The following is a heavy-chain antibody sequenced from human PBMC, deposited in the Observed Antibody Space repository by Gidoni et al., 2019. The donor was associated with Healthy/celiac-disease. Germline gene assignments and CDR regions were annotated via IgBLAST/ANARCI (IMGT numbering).Heavy chain of an antibody. CDR3: ARGGLADY. V-gene: IGHV4-38-2*01. CDR2: IYHSGST. Sequence: QVQLQESGPGLVKPSETLSLTCAVSGYSISSGYYWGWIRQPPGKGLEWIGSIYHSGSTYYNPSLKSRVTISVDTSKNQFSLKLSSVTAADTAVYYCARGGLADYWGQGTLVTVSS. J-gene: IGHJ4*02. CDR1: GYSISSGYY. D-gene: IGHD3-16*01.